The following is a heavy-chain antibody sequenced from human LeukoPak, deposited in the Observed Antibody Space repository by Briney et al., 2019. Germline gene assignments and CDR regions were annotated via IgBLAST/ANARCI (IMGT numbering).Heavy chain of an antibody. V-gene: IGHV4-4*07. CDR1: GGSISSYY. CDR3: ARVPRSYYYYYMDV. CDR2: IYTSGST. J-gene: IGHJ6*03. Sequence: PSETLSLTCTVSGGSISSYYWSWIRQPAGKGLEWIGRIYTSGSTNYNPSLKSRVTISADTSKNQFSLKLSSVTAADTAVYYCARVPRSYYYYYMDVWGKGTTVTVSS.